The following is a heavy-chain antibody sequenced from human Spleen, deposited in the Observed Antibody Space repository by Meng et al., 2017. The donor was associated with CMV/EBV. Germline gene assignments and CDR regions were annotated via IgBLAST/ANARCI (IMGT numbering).Heavy chain of an antibody. CDR3: AGGERLGV. J-gene: IGHJ6*02. D-gene: IGHD3-22*01. CDR2: INTDGSST. CDR1: GFTFSSYS. V-gene: IGHV3-74*01. Sequence: GGFLRLSCAASGFTFSSYSMNWVRQAPGEGLVWVSRINTDGSSTTYADSVKGRFTISRDNAKNTLYVQMNSLRAEDTAVYYCAGGERLGVWGQGTTVTVSS.